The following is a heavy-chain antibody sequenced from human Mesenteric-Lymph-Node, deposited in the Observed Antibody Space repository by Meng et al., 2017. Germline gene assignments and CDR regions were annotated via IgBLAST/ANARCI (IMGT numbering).Heavy chain of an antibody. J-gene: IGHJ4*02. Sequence: QVQPVQSGAEAKNPGASVKVSCKTSGYSFTTYGIHWVRQAPGQSLEWMGWVNAASGNTRYSQKFQDRVTINRDTSASSAYMEVSSLRSEDTAVYYCAKSSLHAGTLYFDSWGQGTLVTVSS. V-gene: IGHV1-3*01. CDR3: AKSSLHAGTLYFDS. CDR2: VNAASGNT. D-gene: IGHD2-21*02. CDR1: GYSFTTYG.